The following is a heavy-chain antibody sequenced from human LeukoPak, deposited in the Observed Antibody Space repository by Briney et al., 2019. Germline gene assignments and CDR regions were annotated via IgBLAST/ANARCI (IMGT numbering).Heavy chain of an antibody. CDR3: ARLAGRRFLEDY. Sequence: GSLRLSCAASGFTVSSNYMSWVRQAPGKGLEWIGEINHSGSTNYNPSLKSRVTISVDTSKNQFSLRLSSVTAADTAVYYCARLAGRRFLEDYWGQGTLVTVSS. D-gene: IGHD3-3*01. J-gene: IGHJ4*02. CDR2: INHSGST. CDR1: GFTVSSNY. V-gene: IGHV4-34*01.